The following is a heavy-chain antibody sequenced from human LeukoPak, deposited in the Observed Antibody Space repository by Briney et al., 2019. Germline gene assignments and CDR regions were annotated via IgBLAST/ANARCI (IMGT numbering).Heavy chain of an antibody. Sequence: SETLSLTCTVSGGSISSYYWSWIRQPPGKGLDWIGYTYSSGSTNYNPSLKSRVSISVDTSKNQFSLKLTSVTAADTAVYYCARGRDETVAWYDAFDIWGQGTMVTVSS. D-gene: IGHD3/OR15-3a*01. J-gene: IGHJ3*02. V-gene: IGHV4-59*01. CDR3: ARGRDETVAWYDAFDI. CDR2: TYSSGST. CDR1: GGSISSYY.